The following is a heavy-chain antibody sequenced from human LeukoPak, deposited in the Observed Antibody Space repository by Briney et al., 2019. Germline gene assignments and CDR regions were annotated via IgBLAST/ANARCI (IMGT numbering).Heavy chain of an antibody. CDR1: GFTFSSFA. D-gene: IGHD1-26*01. J-gene: IGHJ4*02. V-gene: IGHV3-23*01. Sequence: PGGSLRLSCAPSGFTFSSFAMSWVRQAPGKGLEWVSAISGSGDNTYYADSVKGRFTISRDNSKNTLHLQMSSLRAEDTAVYYCAKDPIFSGSYGVFDYWGLGTLVTVSS. CDR2: ISGSGDNT. CDR3: AKDPIFSGSYGVFDY.